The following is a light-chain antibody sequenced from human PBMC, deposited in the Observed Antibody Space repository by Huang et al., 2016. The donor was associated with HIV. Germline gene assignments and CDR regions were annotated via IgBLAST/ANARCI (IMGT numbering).Light chain of an antibody. Sequence: EIVMTQSPATLSVSPGERATLSCRASQSVYSNLAWYQQKPGQAPRLLVYGASTRAIDIPARFSGSGSGTEFSLTISSLQSEDFAVYYCQQYNDWPPWTFGQGTKVEIK. CDR2: GAS. CDR3: QQYNDWPPWT. CDR1: QSVYSN. J-gene: IGKJ1*01. V-gene: IGKV3-15*01.